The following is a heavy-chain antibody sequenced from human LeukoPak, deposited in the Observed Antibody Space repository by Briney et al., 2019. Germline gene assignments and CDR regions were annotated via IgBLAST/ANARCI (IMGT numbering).Heavy chain of an antibody. CDR3: ASPGEGGRLWDFDY. J-gene: IGHJ4*02. D-gene: IGHD2-21*01. V-gene: IGHV3-7*01. CDR1: GFSFSTFW. Sequence: PGRSLRLSCAASGFSFSTFWMSWVRQAPGKGLEWVANIKQDGSEKYYVDSVKGRFSISRDNAENSLYLQMNSLRVEDTAVYYCASPGEGGRLWDFDYWGQGTLVTVSS. CDR2: IKQDGSEK.